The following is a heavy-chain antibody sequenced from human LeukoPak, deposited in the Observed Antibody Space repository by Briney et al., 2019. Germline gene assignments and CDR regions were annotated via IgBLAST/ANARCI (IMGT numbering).Heavy chain of an antibody. CDR3: ARDTAMATHTKENDY. D-gene: IGHD5-18*01. CDR1: GFTLSSYA. Sequence: GGSLRLSCAASGFTLSSYAMHWVRQAPGKGLEWVAVISYDGSNKYHADSVKGRFTISRDNSKNTLYLQMNSLRAEDTAVYYCARDTAMATHTKENDYWGQGTLVTVSS. V-gene: IGHV3-30-3*01. J-gene: IGHJ4*02. CDR2: ISYDGSNK.